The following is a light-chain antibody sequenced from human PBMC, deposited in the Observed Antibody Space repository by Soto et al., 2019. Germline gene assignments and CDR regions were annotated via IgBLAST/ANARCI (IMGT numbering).Light chain of an antibody. V-gene: IGKV1-5*01. J-gene: IGKJ2*01. CDR3: QQYDSYPYT. Sequence: DIQMTQSPSPLSASVGDRVTIKCRASQNIGNWLAWYQQRPGKAPNLLIYGASSLQTGVPTRVSGSGFGTEFTLIISSLQPDDFATYYCQQYDSYPYTFGQGTKLEIK. CDR2: GAS. CDR1: QNIGNW.